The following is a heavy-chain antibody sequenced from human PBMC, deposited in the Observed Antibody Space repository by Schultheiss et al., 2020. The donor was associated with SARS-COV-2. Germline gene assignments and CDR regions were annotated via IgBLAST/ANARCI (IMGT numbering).Heavy chain of an antibody. CDR2: IIPIFGTA. V-gene: IGHV1-69*13. CDR3: AATYDFWCGSY. CDR1: GGTFSSYA. D-gene: IGHD3-3*01. J-gene: IGHJ4*02. Sequence: SVKVSCKASGGTFSSYAISWVRQAPGQGLEWMGGIIPIFGTANYAQKFQGRVTITADESTSTAYMELSSLRSEDTAVYYCAATYDFWCGSYWGQGTLVTVSS.